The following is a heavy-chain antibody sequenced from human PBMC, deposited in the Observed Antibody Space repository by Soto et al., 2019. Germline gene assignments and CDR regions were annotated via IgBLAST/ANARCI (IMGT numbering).Heavy chain of an antibody. D-gene: IGHD2-2*01. J-gene: IGHJ4*02. CDR1: GFTFNNYA. Sequence: EVQLLESGGGLVQPGGGPLRLSCAASGFTFNNYAMSWVRQAPGKGLEWVSTISDSGGSTYYADSVKGRFTISRDNSKNTLYLQMNSLRAEDTAVYYCAKRSNTPAAMKSPFDYWGQGTLVTVSS. CDR3: AKRSNTPAAMKSPFDY. V-gene: IGHV3-23*01. CDR2: ISDSGGST.